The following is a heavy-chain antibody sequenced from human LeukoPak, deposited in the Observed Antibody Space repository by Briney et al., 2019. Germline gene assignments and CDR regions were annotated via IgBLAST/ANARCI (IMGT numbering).Heavy chain of an antibody. J-gene: IGHJ3*01. CDR3: ARRRGGSSTGAFDF. D-gene: IGHD2-15*01. Sequence: SETLSLTCTVSGGSISRYYWSWIRQPPGKGLEWIGNIYYSGSTNYNPSLKSRVTISVDTSKNQFSLKLSSVTAADTAVYYCARRRGGSSTGAFDFWGQGTMVTVSS. CDR1: GGSISRYY. V-gene: IGHV4-59*08. CDR2: IYYSGST.